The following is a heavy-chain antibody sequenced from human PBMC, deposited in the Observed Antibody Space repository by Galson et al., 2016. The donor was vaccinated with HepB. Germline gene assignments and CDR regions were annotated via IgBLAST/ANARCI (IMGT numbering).Heavy chain of an antibody. CDR3: ARRGDIVNYYGMDV. J-gene: IGHJ6*02. Sequence: SLRLSCAASGFNFSNYGMHWVRQAPGKGLEWVAIVRYDGYNKYYADSVKGRFTISRDNSKNTLYLQMNSLRAEDTAVYYCARRGDIVNYYGMDVWGQGTTVTVSS. D-gene: IGHD2-15*01. CDR1: GFNFSNYG. V-gene: IGHV3-33*01. CDR2: VRYDGYNK.